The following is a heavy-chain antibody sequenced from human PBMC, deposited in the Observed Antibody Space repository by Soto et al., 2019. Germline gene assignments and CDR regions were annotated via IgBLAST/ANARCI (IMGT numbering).Heavy chain of an antibody. CDR3: AKAQSYYDPSAGFDM. CDR2: VSSGSTYT. V-gene: IGHV3-11*05. CDR1: GFSFRDYY. D-gene: IGHD3-22*01. Sequence: QVYLVESGGGLVKPGGSLRLSCVASGFSFRDYYMIWIRRAPGKGLEWVSYVSSGSTYTNYAESVKGRFTISRDDAKNSLFLQMNSLRVEDTAVYYCAKAQSYYDPSAGFDMWGQGTMVTVSS. J-gene: IGHJ3*02.